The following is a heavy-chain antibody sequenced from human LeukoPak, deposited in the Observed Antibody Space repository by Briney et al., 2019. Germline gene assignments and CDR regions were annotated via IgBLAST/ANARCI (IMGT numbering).Heavy chain of an antibody. CDR1: GFPFSFYE. J-gene: IGHJ4*02. Sequence: GGSLRLSCAVSGFPFSFYEMNWVRQPPGNGLEWVLNIGASGTTKYYADSVKGRFSISRDNAKTSLYLQMNSLRVDDTAVYYCALLAVASDFDYWGQGALVTVSS. CDR3: ALLAVASDFDY. D-gene: IGHD6-19*01. V-gene: IGHV3-48*03. CDR2: IGASGTTK.